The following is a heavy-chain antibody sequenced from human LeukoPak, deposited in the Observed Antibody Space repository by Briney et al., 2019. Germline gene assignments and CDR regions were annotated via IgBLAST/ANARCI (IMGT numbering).Heavy chain of an antibody. CDR3: ARCLRGYSYGPFDS. Sequence: SETLSLTCAVYGGSFSGYYWSWIRQPPGKGLEWIGYISDSGSTNYNPSLKSRVTISVDTSKNQFSLQLNSVTAPDTAVYYCARCLRGYSYGPFDSWGQGTLVTVSS. CDR1: GGSFSGYY. CDR2: ISDSGST. J-gene: IGHJ4*02. D-gene: IGHD5-18*01. V-gene: IGHV4-59*01.